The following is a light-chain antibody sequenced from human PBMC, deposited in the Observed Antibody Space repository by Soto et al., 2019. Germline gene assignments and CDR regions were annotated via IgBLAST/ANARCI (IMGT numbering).Light chain of an antibody. CDR2: DAS. J-gene: IGKJ1*01. V-gene: IGKV1-5*01. Sequence: DIQMTQSPSTLSASVGDRVTITCRASQSISSWFAWYQQKPGKAPKLLIYDASSLESGVPSRFSGSGSGTEFTLTISSLQPDDFATYYCQQYNSYSPAFGQGTKVEIK. CDR1: QSISSW. CDR3: QQYNSYSPA.